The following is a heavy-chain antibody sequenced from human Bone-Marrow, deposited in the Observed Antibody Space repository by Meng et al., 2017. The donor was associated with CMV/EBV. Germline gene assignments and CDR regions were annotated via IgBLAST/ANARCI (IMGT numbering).Heavy chain of an antibody. Sequence: GGSLRLSCAASGFTVSSNYMSWVRQAPGKGLEWVSVIYSGGSTYYADSVKGRFTISRDNAKNTLYLQMNSLRAEDTAVYYCASLRFGEPPLYYYYGMDVWGQGITVTVSS. J-gene: IGHJ6*02. D-gene: IGHD3-10*01. V-gene: IGHV3-53*01. CDR3: ASLRFGEPPLYYYYGMDV. CDR1: GFTVSSNY. CDR2: IYSGGST.